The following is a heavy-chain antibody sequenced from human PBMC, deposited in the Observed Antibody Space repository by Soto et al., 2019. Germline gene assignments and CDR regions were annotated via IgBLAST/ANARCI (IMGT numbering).Heavy chain of an antibody. CDR2: ISAYNGNT. V-gene: IGHV1-18*01. D-gene: IGHD3-3*01. CDR1: GYTFTSYG. CDR3: ARASYDFWSGYPTSPHFDY. J-gene: IGHJ4*02. Sequence: ASVKVSCKASGYTFTSYGISWVRQAPGQGLEWMGWISAYNGNTNYAQKLQGRVTMTTDTSTSTAYMELRSLRSDDTAVYYCARASYDFWSGYPTSPHFDYWGQGTLVTVSS.